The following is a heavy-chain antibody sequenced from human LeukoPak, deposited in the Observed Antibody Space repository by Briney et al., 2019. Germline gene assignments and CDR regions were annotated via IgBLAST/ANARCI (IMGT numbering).Heavy chain of an antibody. Sequence: GGSLRLSCAASGFTFDDYAMHWVRQAPGKGLEWVSSISSSSSYIYYADSVKGRFTISRDNAKNSLYLQMNSLRAEDTAVYYCARGADINNWGQGTLVTVSS. J-gene: IGHJ4*02. CDR3: ARGADINN. D-gene: IGHD2-15*01. V-gene: IGHV3-21*01. CDR1: GFTFDDYA. CDR2: ISSSSSYI.